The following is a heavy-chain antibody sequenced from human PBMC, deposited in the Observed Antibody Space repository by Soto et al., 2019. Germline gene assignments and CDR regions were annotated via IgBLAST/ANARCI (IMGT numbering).Heavy chain of an antibody. CDR1: GFPLIYA. CDR2: MNGAATST. J-gene: IGHJ6*04. Sequence: GGCLRLPCAPSGFPLIYAMSWVRKPPGKRLEWESSMNGAATSTSYAHSAKGRFTMSRDNSRSSICLEMNSLRAEYTAVYYWGRGGADHYRYGLGVYRKRTTFPVGS. CDR3: GRGGADHYRYGLGV. V-gene: IGHV3-23*01. D-gene: IGHD3-10*01.